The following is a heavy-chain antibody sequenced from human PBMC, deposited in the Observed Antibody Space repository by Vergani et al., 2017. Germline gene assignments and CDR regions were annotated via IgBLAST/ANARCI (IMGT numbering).Heavy chain of an antibody. CDR1: GYSISRGYY. CDR2: VFHSGSA. D-gene: IGHD3-16*01. Sequence: QVRLEESGPGLVKPSETLSLTCSVSGYSISRGYYWGWIRQPPGKGLEWIATVFHSGSAYYNPSLRRRVTISVETSKNQFSRRLTTLTAADTAVYYCARQFWVSQGVGAFETWGRGTEVSVSS. J-gene: IGHJ3*02. CDR3: ARQFWVSQGVGAFET. V-gene: IGHV4-38-2*02.